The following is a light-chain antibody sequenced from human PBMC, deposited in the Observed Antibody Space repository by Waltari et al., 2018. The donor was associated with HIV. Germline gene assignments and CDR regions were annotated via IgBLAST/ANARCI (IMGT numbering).Light chain of an antibody. CDR3: AAWDDSLNAHVL. J-gene: IGLJ2*01. CDR2: NNN. Sequence: QSVLTQPPSASGTPGQRVTISCSGRNSNIGSTTVNWYQQLPGTAPKLLIYNNNQSPSGVSDRVSGSKSGTSASLAISGRQSEDEADYYWAAWDDSLNAHVLFGGGTKLTVL. V-gene: IGLV1-44*01. CDR1: NSNIGSTT.